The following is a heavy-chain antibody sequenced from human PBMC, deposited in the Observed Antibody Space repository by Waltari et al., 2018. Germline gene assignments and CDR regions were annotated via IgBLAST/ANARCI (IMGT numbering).Heavy chain of an antibody. CDR2: IYHSGST. CDR1: GYSISSGYY. V-gene: IGHV4-38-2*01. D-gene: IGHD1-1*01. CDR3: ARHHPSSRVNCFDL. J-gene: IGHJ2*01. Sequence: QVQLQESGPGLVKPSETLSLTCAVSGYSISSGYYGGRIRQPPGKGLEWIGSIYHSGSTYYNPSLKSRVTISVDTSKNQFSLKLSSVTAADTAVYYCARHHPSSRVNCFDLWGHGTLVTVSS.